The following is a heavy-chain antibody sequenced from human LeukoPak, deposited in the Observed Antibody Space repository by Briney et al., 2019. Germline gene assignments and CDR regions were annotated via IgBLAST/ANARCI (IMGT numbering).Heavy chain of an antibody. CDR2: IIPILGIA. CDR1: GGTSSSCT. Sequence: SVKVSCKASGGTSSSCTISWVRSTPAQWPEWMGRIIPILGIANYAQKVQGRVTITADKSTSTAYMELSSLRSEDTAVYYCARPRVGANPFDYWGQGTLVTVSS. D-gene: IGHD1-26*01. CDR3: ARPRVGANPFDY. V-gene: IGHV1-69*02. J-gene: IGHJ4*02.